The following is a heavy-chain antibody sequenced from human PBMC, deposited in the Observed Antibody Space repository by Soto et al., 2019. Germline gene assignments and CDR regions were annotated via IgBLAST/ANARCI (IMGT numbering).Heavy chain of an antibody. CDR3: TRGLPAAGTDGGWFDP. Sequence: QVQLVQSGAEVKKPGASVKVSCKASGYTFTGYYMRWVRQAPGQGLEWMGWINPNSGGTNYAQKFQGWVTMTRDTSISTAYMVLSRLRSDDTAVYYCTRGLPAAGTDGGWFDPWGQGTLVTVSS. V-gene: IGHV1-2*04. CDR2: INPNSGGT. CDR1: GYTFTGYY. D-gene: IGHD6-13*01. J-gene: IGHJ5*02.